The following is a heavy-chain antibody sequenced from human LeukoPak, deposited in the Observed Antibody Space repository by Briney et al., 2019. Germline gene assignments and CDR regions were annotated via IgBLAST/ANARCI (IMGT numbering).Heavy chain of an antibody. Sequence: ASVKVSFKASGYSFTSYGFSWVRQAPGQGLEWMGWISAYSGNTNSVQKLQGRVTMTTDTSTSTAYMELRSLRSDDTAVYYCARTEEDGFDYWGQGTLVTVSS. V-gene: IGHV1-18*01. CDR2: ISAYSGNT. CDR3: ARTEEDGFDY. CDR1: GYSFTSYG. D-gene: IGHD5-24*01. J-gene: IGHJ4*02.